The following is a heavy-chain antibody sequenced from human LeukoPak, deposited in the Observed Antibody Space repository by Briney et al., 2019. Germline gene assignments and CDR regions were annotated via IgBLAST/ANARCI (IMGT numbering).Heavy chain of an antibody. J-gene: IGHJ4*02. CDR3: ARAFPTVTTFDY. CDR2: IDWDDDK. D-gene: IGHD4-17*01. CDR1: GFSLSTSGMC. Sequence: ESGPTLVNPTQTLTLTCTFSGFSLSTSGMCVSWIRQPLGKALEWLARIDWDDDKYYSTSLKTTLTISTATSKTQVVLTMTNMDPVATATYYCARAFPTVTTFDYWGQGTLVTVSS. V-gene: IGHV2-70*11.